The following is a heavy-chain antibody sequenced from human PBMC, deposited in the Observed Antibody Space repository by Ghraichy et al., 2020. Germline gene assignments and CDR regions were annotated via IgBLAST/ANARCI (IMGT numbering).Heavy chain of an antibody. CDR1: GFTFSNYA. J-gene: IGHJ5*02. D-gene: IGHD3-16*01. Sequence: GGSLSLSCAASGFTFSNYAMSWVRQAPGKGLEWVSGISGSGGGTYYADSVKGRFSISRDNSKNTMYLQMNSLRAEDTAVYYCGRVGWFDPWGQGTLVTVSS. V-gene: IGHV3-23*01. CDR3: GRVGWFDP. CDR2: ISGSGGGT.